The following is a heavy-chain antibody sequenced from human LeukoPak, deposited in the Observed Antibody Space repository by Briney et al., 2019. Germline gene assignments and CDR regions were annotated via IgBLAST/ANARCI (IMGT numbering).Heavy chain of an antibody. CDR2: IIVSGTT. CDR1: RFTFSSFS. Sequence: GGSLRLSCAASRFTFSSFSMTWVRQAPGKGLEWVSSIIVSGTTYYADSVKGRFTISRDSFRTTLFLQMNSLRVEDTAVYFCAKGSVGNADFASWGQGALVTVSS. CDR3: AKGSVGNADFAS. J-gene: IGHJ4*02. D-gene: IGHD6-25*01. V-gene: IGHV3-23*01.